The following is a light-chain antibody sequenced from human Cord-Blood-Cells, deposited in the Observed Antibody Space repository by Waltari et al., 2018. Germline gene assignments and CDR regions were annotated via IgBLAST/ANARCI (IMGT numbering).Light chain of an antibody. CDR3: QQSYSTLLT. CDR1: QSISSY. Sequence: DIQMTQSPSSLSASVGDRVTITYRASQSISSYLNWYQQKPGKAPKLLIYAASSLQSGVPSRFSGSGSGTDFTLTISSLQPEDFATYYCQQSYSTLLTFGGGIKVEIK. CDR2: AAS. V-gene: IGKV1-39*01. J-gene: IGKJ4*01.